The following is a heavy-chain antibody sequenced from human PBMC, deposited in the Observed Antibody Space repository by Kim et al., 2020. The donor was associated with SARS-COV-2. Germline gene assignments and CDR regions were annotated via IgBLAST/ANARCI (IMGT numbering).Heavy chain of an antibody. J-gene: IGHJ4*02. CDR1: GGSFSGYY. Sequence: SETLSLTCAVYGGSFSGYYWSWIRQPPGKWLEWIGEINHSGSTNYNPSLKSRVTISVDTSKNQFSLKLSSVTAADTAVYYCARGLIAVAGSFDYWGQGTLVTVSS. V-gene: IGHV4-34*01. CDR2: INHSGST. D-gene: IGHD6-19*01. CDR3: ARGLIAVAGSFDY.